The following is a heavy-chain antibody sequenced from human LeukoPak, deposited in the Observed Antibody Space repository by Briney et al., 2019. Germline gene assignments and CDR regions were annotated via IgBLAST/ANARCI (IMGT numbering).Heavy chain of an antibody. CDR3: ARVPIQRYCSGGSCYSGRPYYYYYMDV. V-gene: IGHV4-34*01. Sequence: PSETLSLTCAVYGGSFSGYYWSWIRQPPGKGLEWIGEINHSGSTNYNPSLKSRVTISVDTSKNQFSLNLSSVTAADTAVYYCARVPIQRYCSGGSCYSGRPYYYYYMDVWGKGTTVTVSS. CDR2: INHSGST. CDR1: GGSFSGYY. D-gene: IGHD2-15*01. J-gene: IGHJ6*03.